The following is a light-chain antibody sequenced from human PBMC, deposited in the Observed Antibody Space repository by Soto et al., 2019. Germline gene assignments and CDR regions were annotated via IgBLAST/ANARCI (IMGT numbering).Light chain of an antibody. CDR2: AAS. V-gene: IGKV1-17*01. CDR1: QSISRR. CDR3: LQHNSYPLT. J-gene: IGKJ1*01. Sequence: DVQMTQSPSTLSASVVDRVTITCLASQSISRRLAWYQQKPGKAPKRLIYAASSLQSGVPSRFSGSGSGTEFTLTISSLQSEDFATYYCLQHNSYPLTFGQGTKVDIK.